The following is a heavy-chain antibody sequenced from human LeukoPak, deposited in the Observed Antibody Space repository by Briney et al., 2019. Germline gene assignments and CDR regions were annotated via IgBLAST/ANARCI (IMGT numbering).Heavy chain of an antibody. J-gene: IGHJ4*02. CDR1: GFTLSSYE. V-gene: IGHV3-48*03. D-gene: IGHD5-12*01. CDR3: ARGYGGYDK. CDR2: IGSGGTSI. Sequence: GGSLRLSCAASGFTLSSYEMNWVRQAPGKGPEWISYIGSGGTSIFYADSVKGRFTISRDSAENSPYLQMSTLRAEDTAIYYCARGYGGYDKWGQGTLVTVSS.